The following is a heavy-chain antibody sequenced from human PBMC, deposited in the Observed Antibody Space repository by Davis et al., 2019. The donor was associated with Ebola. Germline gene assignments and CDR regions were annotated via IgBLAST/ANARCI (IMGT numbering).Heavy chain of an antibody. CDR3: ARAQSAVTTDWFDP. J-gene: IGHJ5*02. CDR2: MNPNSGNT. V-gene: IGHV1-8*01. Sequence: ASVKVSCKASGYTFTGYDINWVRQATGQGLEWMGWMNPNSGNTGYAQKFQGRVTMTTDTSTSTAYMELRSLRSDDTAVYYCARAQSAVTTDWFDPWGQGTLVTVSS. CDR1: GYTFTGYD. D-gene: IGHD4-17*01.